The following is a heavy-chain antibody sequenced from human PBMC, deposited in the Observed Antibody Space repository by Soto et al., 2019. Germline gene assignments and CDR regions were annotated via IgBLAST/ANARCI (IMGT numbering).Heavy chain of an antibody. D-gene: IGHD3-10*01. J-gene: IGHJ3*02. V-gene: IGHV1-18*01. CDR1: GNIVTNYG. Sequence: QIQLVQSGSELKKPGATVRVSCTASGNIVTNYGINWLRQAPGQGLEWMGCISGYSGNAHYSEKLQSRLTVTTDTSTTTAYMELKSLTSDDTALYYCATGGGALDIWGQGTMVSVSS. CDR3: ATGGGALDI. CDR2: ISGYSGNA.